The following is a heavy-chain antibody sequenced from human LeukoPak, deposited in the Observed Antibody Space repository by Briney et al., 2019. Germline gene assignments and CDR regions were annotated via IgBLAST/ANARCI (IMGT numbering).Heavy chain of an antibody. CDR2: VSGSGGTT. V-gene: IGHV3-23*01. CDR3: AKSDYYDSSGHPSSFEY. J-gene: IGHJ4*02. D-gene: IGHD3-22*01. CDR1: GFPFRSYA. Sequence: GVLRLSCAASGFPFRSYAMSWVRQAPGRALEWVSAVSGSGGTTYYADSVKGRFTISRDNSKNTLYLQMNSLRAEDTAVYYCAKSDYYDSSGHPSSFEYWGQGTLVTVSS.